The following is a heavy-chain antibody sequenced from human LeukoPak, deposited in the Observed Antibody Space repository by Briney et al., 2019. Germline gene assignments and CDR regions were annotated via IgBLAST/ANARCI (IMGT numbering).Heavy chain of an antibody. V-gene: IGHV3-23*01. CDR3: AKGGVATMRDGYNYYYYYMEV. J-gene: IGHJ6*03. Sequence: GWSLRLSCAASGITFTSHAMSWVRQAPGKGLEWVSLISGRGGHTYYGDSVKGRFTISRDNSKSTLYLQMNSLRAEDTAVYYCAKGGVATMRDGYNYYYYYMEVWGRGTTVTVSS. CDR2: ISGRGGHT. D-gene: IGHD5-24*01. CDR1: GITFTSHA.